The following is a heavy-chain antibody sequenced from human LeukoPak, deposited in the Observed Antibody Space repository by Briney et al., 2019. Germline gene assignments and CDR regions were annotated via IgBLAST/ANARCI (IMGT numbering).Heavy chain of an antibody. CDR1: GFTLSTNY. V-gene: IGHV3-66*01. CDR2: IYSGGSE. J-gene: IGHJ4*02. Sequence: GGSLRLSCAASGFTLSTNYMSWVRQAPGKGLEWGSIIYSGGSEYYADSLKDRFTISRDNSENTVYLQINSLRVEDTAVYYCARVMVSGAAGMDYFDYWGQGTLVTVSS. D-gene: IGHD6-13*01. CDR3: ARVMVSGAAGMDYFDY.